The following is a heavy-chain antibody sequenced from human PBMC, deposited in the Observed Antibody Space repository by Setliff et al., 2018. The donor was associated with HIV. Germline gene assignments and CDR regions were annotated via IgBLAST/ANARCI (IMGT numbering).Heavy chain of an antibody. Sequence: GESLKISCAASGFTFSTYAMTWVRQAPGRGLEWVSVISGSGDTTYYSDSVKGRFTISRDNSKNTVYLQMSSLRADDTAVYYCARGRRSDYYDSNGYLYYYFDLWGRGTLVTVSS. J-gene: IGHJ2*01. CDR2: ISGSGDTT. D-gene: IGHD3-22*01. CDR1: GFTFSTYA. CDR3: ARGRRSDYYDSNGYLYYYFDL. V-gene: IGHV3-23*01.